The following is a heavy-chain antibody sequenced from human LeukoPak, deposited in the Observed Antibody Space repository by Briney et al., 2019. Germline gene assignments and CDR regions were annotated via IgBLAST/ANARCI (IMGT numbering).Heavy chain of an antibody. Sequence: GGSLRLSCAASGFTVSSNYMSWVRQAPGKGLEWVSVIYSGGSTYYADSVKGRFTLSRDNSKNTLYLQMNSLGAEDTAVYYCARDSTLRHFDYWGQGTLVTVSS. J-gene: IGHJ4*02. V-gene: IGHV3-66*01. CDR2: IYSGGST. CDR1: GFTVSSNY. CDR3: ARDSTLRHFDY. D-gene: IGHD5-12*01.